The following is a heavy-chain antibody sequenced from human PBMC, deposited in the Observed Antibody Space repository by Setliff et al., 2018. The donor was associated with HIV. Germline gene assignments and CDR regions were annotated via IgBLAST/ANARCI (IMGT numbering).Heavy chain of an antibody. CDR2: ISSRGTTI. V-gene: IGHV3-48*03. CDR3: ARGPEYYDFWSGYNQDIWASDY. D-gene: IGHD3-3*01. Sequence: SLRLSCAGSGFTFSHYEMNWVRQAPGKGLEWVSCISSRGTTIYYAASVKGRFTISRDNAKNSLYLQMNGLRAEDTAVYYCARGPEYYDFWSGYNQDIWASDYWGQGTLVTVSS. CDR1: GFTFSHYE. J-gene: IGHJ4*02.